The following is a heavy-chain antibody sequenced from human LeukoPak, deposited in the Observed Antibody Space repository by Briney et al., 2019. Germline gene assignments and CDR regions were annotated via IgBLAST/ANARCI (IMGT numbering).Heavy chain of an antibody. CDR3: VKVGRSGWFTYYGMDV. D-gene: IGHD6-19*01. V-gene: IGHV3-30*18. Sequence: PAGRSLRLSCVASGFTFTSYAMRWVSQAPGKGLGWVAVTSYDGGSKYYGDSVKGRFTISRDNSNNTLFLQMNSLRAEDTAVYYCVKVGRSGWFTYYGMDVWGQGTTVTVSS. CDR1: GFTFTSYA. J-gene: IGHJ6*02. CDR2: TSYDGGSK.